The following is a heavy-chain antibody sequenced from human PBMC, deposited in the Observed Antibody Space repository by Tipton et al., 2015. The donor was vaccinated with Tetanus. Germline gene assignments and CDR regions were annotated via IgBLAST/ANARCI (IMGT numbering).Heavy chain of an antibody. CDR2: IYYSGTT. Sequence: TLSLTCDVSGGPVSSSNWWSWVRQAPGKGLEWIGEIYYSGTTNYNPSLKSRVTISTDKSKNQVSLRLNSVTAADTAVYFCARDRRDFAYDSRGFYSPLYYFDNWGQGVRVTVSS. CDR1: GGPVSSSNW. D-gene: IGHD3-22*01. J-gene: IGHJ4*02. V-gene: IGHV4-4*01. CDR3: ARDRRDFAYDSRGFYSPLYYFDN.